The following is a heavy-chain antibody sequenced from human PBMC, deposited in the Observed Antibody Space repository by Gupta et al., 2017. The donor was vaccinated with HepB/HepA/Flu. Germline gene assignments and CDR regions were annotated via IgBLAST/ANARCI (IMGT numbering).Heavy chain of an antibody. J-gene: IGHJ4*02. CDR2: TYYRSKWFN. CDR3: ARETNFHDSSGLDY. V-gene: IGHV6-1*01. Sequence: QVQLHQSGPGLVTPSQTLSLTCAISGDSISSNSASWNWIRQSPSRVLEWLGRTYYRSKWFNDYEVSVKSRITINADTSKNQFSLQLNSVTPEDTAVYYCARETNFHDSSGLDYWGQGTLVTVSS. D-gene: IGHD3-22*01. CDR1: GDSISSNSAS.